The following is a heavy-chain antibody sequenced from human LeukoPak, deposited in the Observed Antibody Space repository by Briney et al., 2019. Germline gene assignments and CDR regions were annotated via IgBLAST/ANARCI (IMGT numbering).Heavy chain of an antibody. V-gene: IGHV1-69*04. CDR2: IIPILGIA. CDR3: ARGLSVEMATIDAFDI. D-gene: IGHD5-24*01. J-gene: IGHJ3*02. Sequence: SVKVSCKASGGTFSSYAISWVRQAPGQGLEWMGRIIPILGIANYAQRFQGRVTITADKSTSTAYMELSSLRSEGTAVYYCARGLSVEMATIDAFDIWGQGTMVTVSS. CDR1: GGTFSSYA.